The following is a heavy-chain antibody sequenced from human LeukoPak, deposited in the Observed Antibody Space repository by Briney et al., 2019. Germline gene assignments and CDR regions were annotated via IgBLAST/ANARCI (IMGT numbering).Heavy chain of an antibody. J-gene: IGHJ4*02. D-gene: IGHD3-22*01. CDR3: ARGQNPDYYYDSSGYYGY. V-gene: IGHV1-8*01. CDR2: MNPNSGNT. CDR1: GYTFTSYD. Sequence: ASVKDSCKASGYTFTSYDINWVRQATGQGLEWMGWMNPNSGNTGYAQKFQGRVTMTRNTSISTAYMELSSLRSEDTAVYYCARGQNPDYYYDSSGYYGYWGQGTLVTVSS.